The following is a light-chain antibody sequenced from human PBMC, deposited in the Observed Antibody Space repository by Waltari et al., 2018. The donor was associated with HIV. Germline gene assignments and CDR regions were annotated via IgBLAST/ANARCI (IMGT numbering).Light chain of an antibody. CDR2: WAS. V-gene: IGKV4-1*01. Sequence: DIVMIPTPDSLIVSPGERDSINCRSNHSLLYSPNNKNFLVWYQQKPGQPPKLLIYWASSRESGVPARFSGSGSGTNFTLTISSLQPEDVATYFCQQYFSTPWTFGQGTKV. CDR3: QQYFSTPWT. CDR1: HSLLYSPNNKNF. J-gene: IGKJ1*01.